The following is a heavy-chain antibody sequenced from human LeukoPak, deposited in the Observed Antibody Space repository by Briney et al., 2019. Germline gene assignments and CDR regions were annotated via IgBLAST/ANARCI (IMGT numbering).Heavy chain of an antibody. J-gene: IGHJ4*02. V-gene: IGHV4-34*01. CDR3: ARSGYSISWYY. Sequence: SETLSLTCTVSGGSISSYYWTWIRQPPGKGLEWIGEVNHSGTTNYKPSLKSRVTISVDKSKNHFSLKLTSVTAADTAVYYCARSGYSISWYYWGQGTLVTVSS. CDR2: VNHSGTT. CDR1: GGSISSYY. D-gene: IGHD6-13*01.